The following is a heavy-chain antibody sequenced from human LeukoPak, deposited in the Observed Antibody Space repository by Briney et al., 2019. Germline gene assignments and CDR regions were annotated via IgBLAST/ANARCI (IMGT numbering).Heavy chain of an antibody. D-gene: IGHD6-19*01. CDR1: GFTFSSYA. Sequence: GGSLRLSCAASGFTFSSYAMSWVRQAPGKGLEWVSAISGSGGSTYYADPVKGRFTISRDNSKNTLYLQMNSLRAEDTAVYYCAKDGAVAAIYYYYGMDVWGQGTTVTVSS. J-gene: IGHJ6*02. CDR2: ISGSGGST. V-gene: IGHV3-23*01. CDR3: AKDGAVAAIYYYYGMDV.